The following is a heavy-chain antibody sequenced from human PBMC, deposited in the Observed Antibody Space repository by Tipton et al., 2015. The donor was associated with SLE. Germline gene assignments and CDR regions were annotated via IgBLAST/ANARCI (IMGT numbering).Heavy chain of an antibody. CDR1: GGSFSGYY. CDR2: INHSGST. J-gene: IGHJ4*02. V-gene: IGHV4-34*01. CDR3: ASIARVYCGGDCYTFDY. D-gene: IGHD2-21*01. Sequence: TLSLTCAVYGGSFSGYYWSWIRQPPGKGLEWIGEINHSGSTNYNPPLKSRVTISVDTSKNQFSLKLSSVTAADTAVYYCASIARVYCGGDCYTFDYWGQGTLVTVSS.